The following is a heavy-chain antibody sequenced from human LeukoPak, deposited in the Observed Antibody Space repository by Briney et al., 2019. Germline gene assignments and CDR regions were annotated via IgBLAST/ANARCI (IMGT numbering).Heavy chain of an antibody. CDR2: IRAYNGNT. D-gene: IGHD2-2*02. CDR1: GYTFTSYG. J-gene: IGHJ6*02. Sequence: ASVKVSCKASGYTFTSYGISWVRQAPGQGLEWMGWIRAYNGNTNYAQKLQGRVTMTTDTSTSTAYMELRSLRSDDTAVYYCARAFYCSSTSCYRAPYYYYYYGMDVWGQGTTVTVSS. V-gene: IGHV1-18*01. CDR3: ARAFYCSSTSCYRAPYYYYYYGMDV.